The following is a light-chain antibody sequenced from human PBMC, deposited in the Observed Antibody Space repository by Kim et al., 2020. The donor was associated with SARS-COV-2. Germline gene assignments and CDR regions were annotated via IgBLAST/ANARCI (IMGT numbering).Light chain of an antibody. CDR3: QRYNNAPFA. CDR1: HGISNY. J-gene: IGKJ3*01. CDR2: AAS. Sequence: ASVGDRAPITCRASHGISNYLAWYQQKPGKVPKLLFYAASSLQSGFPSRFSGSGSGTYFTLTINSLQPEDVATYYCQRYNNAPFAFGPGTKVDIK. V-gene: IGKV1-27*01.